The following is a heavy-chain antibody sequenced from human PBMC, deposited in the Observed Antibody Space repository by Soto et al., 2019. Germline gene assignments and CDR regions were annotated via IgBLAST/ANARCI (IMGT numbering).Heavy chain of an antibody. CDR1: GYTFTSYD. D-gene: IGHD4-17*01. Sequence: ASGKVSCKASGYTFTSYDSNWVGQAPGQGLEWMGWMNPNSGNTGYAQKFQGRVTMTRNTSISTAYMELSSLRSEATAVYYCARGAVTYYYYYYMDVWGKGTTVTVSS. CDR2: MNPNSGNT. CDR3: ARGAVTYYYYYYMDV. V-gene: IGHV1-8*01. J-gene: IGHJ6*03.